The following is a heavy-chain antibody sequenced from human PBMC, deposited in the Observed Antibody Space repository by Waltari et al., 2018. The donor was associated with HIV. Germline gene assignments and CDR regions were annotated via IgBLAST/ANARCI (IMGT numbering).Heavy chain of an antibody. Sequence: AASGFTFSRYSMNWVRQAPGKGLEWVSSISSSSSYIYYADSVKGRVTISRDNAKNALYLQMNSLRAEDTAVYYCARDKAITMIVGYYFDYWGQGTLVTVSS. V-gene: IGHV3-21*01. CDR1: GFTFSRYS. D-gene: IGHD3-22*01. CDR3: ARDKAITMIVGYYFDY. J-gene: IGHJ4*02. CDR2: ISSSSSYI.